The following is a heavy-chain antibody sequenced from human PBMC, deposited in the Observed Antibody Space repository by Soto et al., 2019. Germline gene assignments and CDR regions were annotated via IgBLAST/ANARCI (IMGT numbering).Heavy chain of an antibody. CDR2: VIPIFGTA. CDR1: GGTFNSYA. J-gene: IGHJ6*02. CDR3: ARGRYSGSFDYYYGMDV. V-gene: IGHV1-69*13. D-gene: IGHD1-26*01. Sequence: ASVKVCCKASGGTFNSYAITWVRQAPGQGFEWMGGVIPIFGTANYAQKFQGRVTITADESTSTAYMELSSLRSEDTAVYYCARGRYSGSFDYYYGMDVWGQGTTVTVYS.